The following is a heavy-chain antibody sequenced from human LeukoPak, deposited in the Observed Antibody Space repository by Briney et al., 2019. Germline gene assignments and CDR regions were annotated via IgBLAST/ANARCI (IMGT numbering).Heavy chain of an antibody. D-gene: IGHD3-9*01. Sequence: PGGSLRLSCAASGFSLSRYWMHWVRQAPGTGLVWVSYIDNDGTDTNYADSVRGRFTVLRDNAKNTLYLQMNGLRAEDTAVYYCTRGGFDHNMDVWGKGTTVT. CDR2: IDNDGTDT. J-gene: IGHJ6*03. CDR1: GFSLSRYW. CDR3: TRGGFDHNMDV. V-gene: IGHV3-74*01.